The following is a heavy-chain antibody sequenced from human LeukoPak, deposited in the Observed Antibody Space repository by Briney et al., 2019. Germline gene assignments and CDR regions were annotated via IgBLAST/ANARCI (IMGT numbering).Heavy chain of an antibody. Sequence: PSETLSLTCSVSRGSISSGGFYWSWIRQHPGRGLEWIGYISSSGSTDYNPSLKSRVAISGDTSKNRFSLKLSSLTAADTAVYYCARVSRVAARPFDYWGQGTLVTVSS. CDR3: ARVSRVAARPFDY. D-gene: IGHD6-6*01. CDR2: ISSSGST. J-gene: IGHJ4*02. V-gene: IGHV4-31*03. CDR1: RGSISSGGFY.